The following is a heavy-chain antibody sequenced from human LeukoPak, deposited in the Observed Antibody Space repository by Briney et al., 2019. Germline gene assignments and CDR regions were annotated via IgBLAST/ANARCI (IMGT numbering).Heavy chain of an antibody. CDR1: GFTFGNYA. CDR2: ISSSGLST. CDR3: ANTPRAAPGPPSDY. D-gene: IGHD6-13*01. Sequence: GGSLRLSCSASGFTFGNYAMHWVRQAPEKGLEYVSGISSSGLSTYYADSVKGRFTISRDNSKNTLYLQMSSLRTEDTALYYCANTPRAAPGPPSDYWGQGILVTVSS. J-gene: IGHJ4*02. V-gene: IGHV3-64D*06.